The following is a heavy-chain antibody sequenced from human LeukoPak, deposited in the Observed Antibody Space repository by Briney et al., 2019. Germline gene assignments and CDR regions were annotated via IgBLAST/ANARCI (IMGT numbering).Heavy chain of an antibody. J-gene: IGHJ4*02. Sequence: ASVKVSCKACGYTFTGYYMHLVRQAPGQGLEWMGWINPNSGGTNYAQKFQGRVTMTRDTSISTAYMELSRLRSDDTAVYYCARRVYYDSSGYPYWGQGTLVTVSS. CDR2: INPNSGGT. CDR1: GYTFTGYY. CDR3: ARRVYYDSSGYPY. D-gene: IGHD3-22*01. V-gene: IGHV1-2*02.